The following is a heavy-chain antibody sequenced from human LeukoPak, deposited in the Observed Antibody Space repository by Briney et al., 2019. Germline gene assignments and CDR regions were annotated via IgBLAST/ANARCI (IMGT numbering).Heavy chain of an antibody. CDR1: GYTFTRYD. Sequence: ASVKVSCTAAGYTFTRYDINRVRQATGQGHERVGWMNPNSGNTGYAQKFQGRVTMTRNTSISTAYMELSSLRSEDTAVYYCARGLGRGAAAGRPVNYWGQGTLVTVSS. D-gene: IGHD6-13*01. V-gene: IGHV1-8*01. J-gene: IGHJ4*02. CDR3: ARGLGRGAAAGRPVNY. CDR2: MNPNSGNT.